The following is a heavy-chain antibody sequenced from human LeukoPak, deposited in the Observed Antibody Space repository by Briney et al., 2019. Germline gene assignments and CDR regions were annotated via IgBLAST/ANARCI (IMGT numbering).Heavy chain of an antibody. D-gene: IGHD3-10*01. CDR2: INSDGSRT. V-gene: IGHV3-74*01. Sequence: GGSLRLSCAVSGLMMSSSWMHWGRLQGRTGSVWLSRINSDGSRTRYAESVKGRSTISRDNTTNTLYLQMNSLRAEDTAVYYCARELTMVRGATYYYGMDVWGQGTTVTVSS. CDR3: ARELTMVRGATYYYGMDV. J-gene: IGHJ6*02. CDR1: GLMMSSSW.